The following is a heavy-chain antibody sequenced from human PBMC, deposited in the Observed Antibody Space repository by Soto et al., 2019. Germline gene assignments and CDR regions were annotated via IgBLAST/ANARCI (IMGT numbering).Heavy chain of an antibody. CDR1: GFTFSDYY. J-gene: IGHJ6*03. CDR3: ASASTRVYSHYEYAYYYYYMDV. Sequence: QVQLVESEGGLVKPGGSLRLSCATSGFTFSDYYMSWIRQAPGRGLEWVSYISRSGSTIYYADSVKGRFTISRDNAENSLYLQMNSLGAEDTAVYYCASASTRVYSHYEYAYYYYYMDVWGKGTTVTVSS. V-gene: IGHV3-11*01. CDR2: ISRSGSTI. D-gene: IGHD4-4*01.